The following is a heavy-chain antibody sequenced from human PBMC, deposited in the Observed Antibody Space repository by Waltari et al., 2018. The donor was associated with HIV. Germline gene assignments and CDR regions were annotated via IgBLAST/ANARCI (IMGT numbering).Heavy chain of an antibody. CDR1: GYTFTEYG. V-gene: IGHV1-18*01. CDR3: ARQGLQYSDGMDV. D-gene: IGHD4-4*01. J-gene: IGHJ6*02. CDR2: ISPYTGDA. Sequence: QVQLVQFGTEVKKAGASVKVSCKTSGYTFTEYGISWVRQAPGQGLEWMGWISPYTGDANYAQKLQGRVTMTTDTSTKTAYMEVRSLRSDDTAVYYCARQGLQYSDGMDVWGHGTTVTVSS.